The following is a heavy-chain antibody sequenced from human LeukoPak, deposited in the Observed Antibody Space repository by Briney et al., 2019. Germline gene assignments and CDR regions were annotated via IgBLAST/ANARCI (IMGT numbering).Heavy chain of an antibody. CDR1: GFTFSSYA. Sequence: PGGSLRLSCAASGFTFSSYAMSWVRQAPGKGLEWVSTTSGSGGSIYYADSVKGRFTISRDNSKNTLYLQMNSLRAEDTAIYYCAKDVGYCSTTISCYGINYWGQGTLVTVSS. V-gene: IGHV3-23*01. D-gene: IGHD2-2*01. CDR2: TSGSGGSI. J-gene: IGHJ4*02. CDR3: AKDVGYCSTTISCYGINY.